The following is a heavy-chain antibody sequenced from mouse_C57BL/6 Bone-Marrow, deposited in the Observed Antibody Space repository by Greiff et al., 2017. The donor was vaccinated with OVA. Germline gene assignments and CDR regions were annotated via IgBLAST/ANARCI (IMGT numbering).Heavy chain of an antibody. CDR3: ARRYSNYPAWFAY. D-gene: IGHD2-5*01. CDR1: GYTFTTYP. V-gene: IGHV1-47*01. CDR2: FHPYNDDT. Sequence: QVQLKESGAELVKPGASVKMSCKASGYTFTTYPIEWMKQNHGKSLEWIGNFHPYNDDTKYNEKFKGKATLTVEKSSSTVYLELSRLTSDDSAVYYSARRYSNYPAWFAYWGQGTLVTVSA. J-gene: IGHJ3*01.